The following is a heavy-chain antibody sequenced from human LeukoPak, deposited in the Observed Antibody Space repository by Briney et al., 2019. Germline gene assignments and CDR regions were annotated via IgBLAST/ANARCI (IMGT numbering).Heavy chain of an antibody. Sequence: ASVKVSCTASGYTFTSYDINWVRQATGQGLEWMGWMNPNSGNTGYAQKFQGRVTMTRDMSTSTVYMELSSLRSDDTAVYYCARDVSGEWESLSGWWFDPWGQGTLVTVSS. CDR2: MNPNSGNT. V-gene: IGHV1-8*01. D-gene: IGHD1-26*01. CDR1: GYTFTSYD. J-gene: IGHJ5*02. CDR3: ARDVSGEWESLSGWWFDP.